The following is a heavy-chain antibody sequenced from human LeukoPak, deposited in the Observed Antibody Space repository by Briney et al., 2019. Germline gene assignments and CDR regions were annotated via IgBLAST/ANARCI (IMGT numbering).Heavy chain of an antibody. J-gene: IGHJ3*02. Sequence: PGGSLRLSCAASGFTFSSYDMHWVRQASGRGLEWVSAIGIAGDTYYPDSVKGRFTISRENAKNSMYLQMNSLKDGDTAVYYCIRGGIQVSGIDAFDIWGQGTMVTVSS. D-gene: IGHD5/OR15-5a*01. CDR2: IGIAGDT. CDR1: GFTFSSYD. V-gene: IGHV3-13*01. CDR3: IRGGIQVSGIDAFDI.